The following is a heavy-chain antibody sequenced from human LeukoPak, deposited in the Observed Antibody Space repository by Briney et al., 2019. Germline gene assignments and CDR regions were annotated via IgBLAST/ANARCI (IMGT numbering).Heavy chain of an antibody. CDR3: ARDLGGTDRGVFDY. CDR2: ISSSGTI. Sequence: GGSLRLSCVASGFTFSTYEMNWVRQAPGKGLEWVSYISSSGTIYYADSVKGRFTISRDNAKNSLYLQMNSLRAEDTAVYYCARDLGGTDRGVFDYWGQGTLVTVTS. CDR1: GFTFSTYE. V-gene: IGHV3-48*03. D-gene: IGHD3-16*01. J-gene: IGHJ4*02.